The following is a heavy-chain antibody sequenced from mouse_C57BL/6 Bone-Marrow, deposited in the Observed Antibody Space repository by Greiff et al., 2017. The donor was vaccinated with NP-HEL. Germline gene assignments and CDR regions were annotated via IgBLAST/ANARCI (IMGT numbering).Heavy chain of an antibody. D-gene: IGHD2-1*01. Sequence: EVQRVESGEGLVKPGGSLKLSCAASGFTFSSYAMSWVRQTPEKRLEWVAYISSGGDYIYYADTVKGRFTISRDNARNTLYLQMSSLKSEDTAMYYCTRVIYYGNYGVYYFDYWGQGTTLTVSS. CDR2: ISSGGDYI. CDR1: GFTFSSYA. V-gene: IGHV5-9-1*02. J-gene: IGHJ2*01. CDR3: TRVIYYGNYGVYYFDY.